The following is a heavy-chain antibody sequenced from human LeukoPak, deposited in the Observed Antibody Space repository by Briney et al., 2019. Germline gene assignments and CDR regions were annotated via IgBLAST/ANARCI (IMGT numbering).Heavy chain of an antibody. J-gene: IGHJ4*02. D-gene: IGHD6-13*01. CDR2: ISSSGSTI. V-gene: IGHV3-48*03. CDR3: TSLRYSSS. Sequence: PGGSLRLSCAASGFTFSSYEMNWVRQAPGKGLEWVSYISSSGSTIYYANSVKGRFTISRDNAKNSLYLQMNSLRAEDTAVYYCTSLRYSSSWGQGTLVTVSS. CDR1: GFTFSSYE.